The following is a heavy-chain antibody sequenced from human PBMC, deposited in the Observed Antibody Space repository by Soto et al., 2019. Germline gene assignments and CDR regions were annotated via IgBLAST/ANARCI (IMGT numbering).Heavy chain of an antibody. CDR2: ISGSGGST. CDR1: GFTFSSYA. CDR3: EKAKSGDPTSFDY. D-gene: IGHD7-27*01. V-gene: IGHV3-23*01. J-gene: IGHJ4*01. Sequence: GGSLRLSCAASGFTFSSYAMSWVRQAPGKGLEWVSAISGSGGSTYYAYSVKGRFTISRDNSKNTLYLQMNSLRAEDTSVYDCEKAKSGDPTSFDYWGHGAVVTVSS.